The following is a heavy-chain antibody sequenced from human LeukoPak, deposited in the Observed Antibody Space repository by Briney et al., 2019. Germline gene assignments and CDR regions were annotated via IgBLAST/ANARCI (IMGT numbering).Heavy chain of an antibody. CDR3: ARPSSIAADNWFHP. CDR2: IYYSGST. Sequence: SETLSLTCTVSGGSISSSSYCWGWIRQPPGKGLEWIGSIYYSGSTYYNPSLKSRVTISVDTSKNQFSLKLGSVTAADTAVYYCARPSSIAADNWFHPWGQGTLVTVSS. D-gene: IGHD6-13*01. CDR1: GGSISSSSYC. J-gene: IGHJ5*02. V-gene: IGHV4-39*01.